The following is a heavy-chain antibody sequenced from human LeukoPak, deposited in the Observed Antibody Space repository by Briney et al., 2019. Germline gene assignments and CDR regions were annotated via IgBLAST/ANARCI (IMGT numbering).Heavy chain of an antibody. CDR3: ARADYYDGSGYNDY. CDR2: IYSGGNT. J-gene: IGHJ4*02. Sequence: PGGSLRLSCAASGFTVSSNYMSWVRQAPGKGLEWVSVIYSGGNTYYADSVKGRFTISRDNSKNTLYLQMTSLRAEDTAVYYCARADYYDGSGYNDYWGQGTLVTVSS. D-gene: IGHD3-22*01. CDR1: GFTVSSNY. V-gene: IGHV3-53*01.